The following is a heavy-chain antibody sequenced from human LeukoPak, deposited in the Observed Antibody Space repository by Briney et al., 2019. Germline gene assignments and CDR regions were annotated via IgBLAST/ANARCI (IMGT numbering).Heavy chain of an antibody. Sequence: SETLSLTCTVSGGSISSYYWSWIRQPPGKGLEWIGYIYYSGSTNYNPSLKSRVTISVETSKNQFSLKLRSVTAADTAVYYCARVTGYMIEDYFDYWGQGTLVTVSS. J-gene: IGHJ4*02. CDR2: IYYSGST. CDR1: GGSISSYY. D-gene: IGHD3-22*01. V-gene: IGHV4-59*01. CDR3: ARVTGYMIEDYFDY.